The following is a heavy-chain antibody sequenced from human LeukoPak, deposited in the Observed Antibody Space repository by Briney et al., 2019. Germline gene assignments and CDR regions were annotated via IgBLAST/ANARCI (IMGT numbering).Heavy chain of an antibody. CDR2: ISAYNGNT. CDR3: ARDVGRDGYNFPIFHCYYYYGMDV. D-gene: IGHD5-24*01. CDR1: GYTFTSYG. J-gene: IGHJ6*02. Sequence: ASVKVSCKASGYTFTSYGISWVRQAPGQGLEWMGWISAYNGNTNYAQKLQGRVTMTTDTSTSTAYMELRSLRSDDTAVYYCARDVGRDGYNFPIFHCYYYYGMDVWGQGTTVTVSS. V-gene: IGHV1-18*01.